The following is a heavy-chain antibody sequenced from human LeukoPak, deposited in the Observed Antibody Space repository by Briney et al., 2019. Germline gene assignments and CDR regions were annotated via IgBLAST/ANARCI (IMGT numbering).Heavy chain of an antibody. J-gene: IGHJ5*02. CDR1: GGSISSGGYY. V-gene: IGHV4-31*03. D-gene: IGHD2-2*01. Sequence: PSETLSLTCTVSGGSISSGGYYWSWIRQHPGKGLEWIGYIYYSGSTYYNPSLKSRVTISVDTSKNQFSLKLSSVTAADTAVYYCASGGYVFVPAALNWFDPWGQGTLVTVSS. CDR2: IYYSGST. CDR3: ASGGYVFVPAALNWFDP.